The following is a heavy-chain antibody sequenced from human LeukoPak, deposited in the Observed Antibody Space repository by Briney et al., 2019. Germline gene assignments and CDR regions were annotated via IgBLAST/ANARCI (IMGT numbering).Heavy chain of an antibody. Sequence: ASETLSLTCTVSGGSIGSGNFYWNWIRQHPWRGLEWIGYIYDTGITYYNPSLKSRLTISAATSKKQFSLKMRSVTAAATAVYRCARGRDDYNDAPPTYYYYMDVWGKGTTVTVSS. CDR1: GGSIGSGNFY. CDR2: IYDTGIT. CDR3: ARGRDDYNDAPPTYYYYMDV. D-gene: IGHD5-24*01. V-gene: IGHV4-31*03. J-gene: IGHJ6*03.